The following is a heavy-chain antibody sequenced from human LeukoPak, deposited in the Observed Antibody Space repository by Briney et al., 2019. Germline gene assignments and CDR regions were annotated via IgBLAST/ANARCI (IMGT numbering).Heavy chain of an antibody. CDR2: INHSGST. J-gene: IGHJ4*02. CDR1: GGSFSGYY. Sequence: PSETLSLTCAVYGGSFSGYYWTWVRQPPGKGLEWIGEINHSGSTNYNPSLKSRLTISGDTSKNQFSLKLTSVTAADTAVYFCARDRSLGIIDYWGQGTLVTVSS. D-gene: IGHD3-16*01. V-gene: IGHV4-34*01. CDR3: ARDRSLGIIDY.